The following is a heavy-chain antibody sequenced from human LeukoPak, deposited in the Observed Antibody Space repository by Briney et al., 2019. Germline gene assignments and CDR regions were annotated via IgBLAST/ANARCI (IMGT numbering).Heavy chain of an antibody. J-gene: IGHJ3*02. D-gene: IGHD3-22*01. CDR1: GFTFSSYA. CDR2: ISSNGGST. CDR3: AREHYYDSSGYYPI. Sequence: PGGSLRLSCSASGFTFSSYAMHWVRQAPGKGLEYVSAISSNGGSTYYADSVKGRFTISRDNSKNTLYLQMNSLRAEDTAVYYCAREHYYDSSGYYPIWGQGTMVTVSS. V-gene: IGHV3-64*04.